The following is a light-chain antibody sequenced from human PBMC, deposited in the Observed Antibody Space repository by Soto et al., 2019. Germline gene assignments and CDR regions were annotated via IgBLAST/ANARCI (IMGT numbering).Light chain of an antibody. CDR1: QSVSSSY. CDR3: QDYGTSWT. V-gene: IGKV3-20*01. J-gene: IGKJ1*01. Sequence: EIVFTQSPGTLSLSPGERATLSCRASQSVSSSYLAWYQQKPGQAPRLLIYGASSRATGIPDRFSGSGSGTDFTLTINRLEPEDFAVYYCQDYGTSWTFGQGTKVDIK. CDR2: GAS.